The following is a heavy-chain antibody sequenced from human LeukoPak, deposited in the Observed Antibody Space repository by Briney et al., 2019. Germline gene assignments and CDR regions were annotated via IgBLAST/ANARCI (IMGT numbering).Heavy chain of an antibody. J-gene: IGHJ4*02. V-gene: IGHV3-23*01. CDR2: ISGSGGNT. CDR1: GGSISSGDYY. Sequence: ETLSLTCTVSGGSISSGDYYWSWIRQPPGKGLEWVSGISGSGGNTYYVDSVKGRFTISRDNSRNTLYLQMNNLRAEDTAVYYCAKDALISYRGAWSQSDYWGQGTLVTVSS. CDR3: AKDALISYRGAWSQSDY. D-gene: IGHD2/OR15-2a*01.